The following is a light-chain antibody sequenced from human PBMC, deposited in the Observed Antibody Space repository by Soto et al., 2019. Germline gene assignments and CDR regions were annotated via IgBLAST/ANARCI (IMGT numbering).Light chain of an antibody. J-gene: IGKJ5*01. V-gene: IGKV3-20*01. CDR3: QHYGSSPHS. CDR2: GAS. Sequence: EIVLTQSPGTLSLSPGERATLSCRASQSVRSTYVGWYQQKPGQAPRLLIYGASSRATGIPDRFSGSGSGTDFTLTINRLEPEDFAVYYCQHYGSSPHSFGQGTRLEIK. CDR1: QSVRSTY.